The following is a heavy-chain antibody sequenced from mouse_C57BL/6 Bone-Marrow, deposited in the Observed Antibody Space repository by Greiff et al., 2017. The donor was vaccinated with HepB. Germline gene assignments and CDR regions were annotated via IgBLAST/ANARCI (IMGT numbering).Heavy chain of an antibody. Sequence: EVQLQQSGPELVKPGASVKISCKASGYTFTDYYMNWVKQSHGKSLEWIGDINPNNGGTSYNQKFKGKATLTVDKSSSTAYMELRSLTSEDSAVYYCARGIYYYGSSPRDDWGQGTSVTVSS. D-gene: IGHD1-1*01. J-gene: IGHJ4*01. CDR3: ARGIYYYGSSPRDD. CDR2: INPNNGGT. V-gene: IGHV1-26*01. CDR1: GYTFTDYY.